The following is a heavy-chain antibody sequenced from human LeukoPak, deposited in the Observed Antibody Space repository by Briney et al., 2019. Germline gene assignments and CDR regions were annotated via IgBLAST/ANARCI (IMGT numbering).Heavy chain of an antibody. CDR3: ARAVRYFDL. CDR1: GGSFSDYY. V-gene: IGHV4-34*01. CDR2: INHSGST. J-gene: IGHJ2*01. Sequence: SETLSLTCAVYGGSFSDYYWSWIRQPPGKGLEWIGEINHSGSTDYDPSLKSRVTISVDTSKNQFSLRLNSVTAAGTAVYYCARAVRYFDLWGRGTLVTVSS.